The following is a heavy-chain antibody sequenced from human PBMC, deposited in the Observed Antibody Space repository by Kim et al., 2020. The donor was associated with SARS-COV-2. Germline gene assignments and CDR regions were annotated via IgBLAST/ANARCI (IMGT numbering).Heavy chain of an antibody. V-gene: IGHV1-18*01. CDR3: ARDKGYGSGSPPSYYYYYYMGV. J-gene: IGHJ6*03. D-gene: IGHD3-10*01. CDR1: GYTFTSYG. Sequence: ASVKVSCKASGYTFTSYGISWVRQAPGQGLEWMGWISSYNGNTNYAQKLQGRVTMTTDTSTSTAYMELRSLRSDDTAVYYCARDKGYGSGSPPSYYYYYYMGVWGKGTTVTFSS. CDR2: ISSYNGNT.